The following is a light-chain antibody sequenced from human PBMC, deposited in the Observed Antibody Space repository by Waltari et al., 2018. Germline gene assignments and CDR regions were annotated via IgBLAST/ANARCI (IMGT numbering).Light chain of an antibody. CDR2: GNR. J-gene: IGLJ2*01. Sequence: WYQQLPGTAPKLLIYGNRKRPAGVPDRFSGSKSGTSASLAITGLQAEDEADYYCQSFDSSLSVVFGGGTKLTVV. CDR3: QSFDSSLSVV. V-gene: IGLV1-40*01.